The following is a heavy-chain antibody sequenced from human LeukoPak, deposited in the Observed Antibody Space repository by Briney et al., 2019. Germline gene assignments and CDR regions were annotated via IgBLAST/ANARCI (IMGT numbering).Heavy chain of an antibody. CDR2: IDHSGST. D-gene: IGHD2-15*01. V-gene: IGHV4-38-2*02. CDR3: ARSTYCSGGSCSRNWFDP. CDR1: NYSISSGYY. Sequence: RPSETLSLTYTVSNYSISSGYYGGWIRQPPGKGLEWIGRIDHSGSTYYNPSLKSRVTISVDTSKNQFSLKLTSVTAADTAVYYCARSTYCSGGSCSRNWFDPWGQGTLVTVSS. J-gene: IGHJ5*02.